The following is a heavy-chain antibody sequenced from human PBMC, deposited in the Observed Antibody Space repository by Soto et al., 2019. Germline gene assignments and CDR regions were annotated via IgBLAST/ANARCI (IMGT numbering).Heavy chain of an antibody. J-gene: IGHJ5*02. CDR3: ARGQRFSDWFDP. CDR2: IYSSGNT. V-gene: IGHV4-4*07. CDR1: GGTISCYY. D-gene: IGHD3-3*01. Sequence: SETLSLACSVSGGTISCYYWTWIRQPAGKGLEWIGRIYSSGNTKYNPSLQSRVTMSLDTSNNQFSLRLTSVTAADTAVYYCARGQRFSDWFDPWGQGTLVTVSS.